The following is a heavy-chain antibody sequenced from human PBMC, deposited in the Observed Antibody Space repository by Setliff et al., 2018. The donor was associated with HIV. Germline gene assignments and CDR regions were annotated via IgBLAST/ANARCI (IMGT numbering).Heavy chain of an antibody. CDR2: SSAYNGNT. D-gene: IGHD1-1*01. CDR1: GYTFTTYG. J-gene: IGHJ3*02. Sequence: ASVKVSCKASGYTFTTYGINWVRQAPGQGLEWMGWSSAYNGNTNYAQRLQGRVTLTTDTSTSTAYMDLRSLRSDDTAVYFCARENEGGAFDIWGQGTMVTVSS. CDR3: ARENEGGAFDI. V-gene: IGHV1-18*01.